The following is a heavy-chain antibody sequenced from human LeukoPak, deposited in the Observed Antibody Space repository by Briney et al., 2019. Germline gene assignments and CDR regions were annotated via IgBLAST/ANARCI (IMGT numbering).Heavy chain of an antibody. Sequence: PSETLSLTCAVSGGSISSSNWWSWVRQPPGKGLEWIGEIYHSGSTYYNPSLKSRVTISLDTSKNQFSLKLSSVTAADTAVYYCASSFANWSFDYWGQGTLVTVSS. CDR2: IYHSGST. CDR3: ASSFANWSFDY. D-gene: IGHD1-1*01. CDR1: GGSISSSNW. V-gene: IGHV4-4*02. J-gene: IGHJ4*02.